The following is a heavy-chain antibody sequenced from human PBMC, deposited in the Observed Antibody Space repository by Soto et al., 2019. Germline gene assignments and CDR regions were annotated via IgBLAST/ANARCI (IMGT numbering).Heavy chain of an antibody. J-gene: IGHJ4*02. D-gene: IGHD5-18*01. CDR3: ATGNTYGNTDY. CDR1: GGSISSSSYY. CDR2: IYYSGST. Sequence: SETLSLTCTVSGGSISSSSYYWGWIRQPPGKGLEWIGSIYYSGSTYYNPSLKSRVTISVDTSKNQFSLKLTSVTAADTALYYCATGNTYGNTDYWGQGTLVTVSS. V-gene: IGHV4-39*07.